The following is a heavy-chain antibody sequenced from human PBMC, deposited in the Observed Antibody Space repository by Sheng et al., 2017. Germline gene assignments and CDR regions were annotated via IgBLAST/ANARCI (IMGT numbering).Heavy chain of an antibody. J-gene: IGHJ4*02. Sequence: EVQLVESGGGLVQPGGSLKLSCAASGFSFSGSAMHWVRQASGRGLEWVGRIRSKANSYATAYAASVKGRFTISRDDSKNTAYLQMNSLKTEDTAVYYCTRRSHDDSSGYYNYWGQGTLVTVSS. CDR2: IRSKANSYAT. CDR3: TRRSHDDSSGYYNY. CDR1: GFSFSGSA. V-gene: IGHV3-73*02. D-gene: IGHD3-22*01.